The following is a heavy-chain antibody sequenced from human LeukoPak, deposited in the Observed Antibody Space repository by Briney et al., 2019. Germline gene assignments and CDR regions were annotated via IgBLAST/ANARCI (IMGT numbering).Heavy chain of an antibody. J-gene: IGHJ4*02. V-gene: IGHV3-53*01. Sequence: GGSLRLSCAASGFTVSSNYMSWVRQAPGKGLEWVSVIYSGGSTYYADSVKGRFTISRDNSKNTLYLQMNSLRAEDTAVYYCARVRYGRFLDYWGQGTLVTVSS. D-gene: IGHD3-3*01. CDR1: GFTVSSNY. CDR2: IYSGGST. CDR3: ARVRYGRFLDY.